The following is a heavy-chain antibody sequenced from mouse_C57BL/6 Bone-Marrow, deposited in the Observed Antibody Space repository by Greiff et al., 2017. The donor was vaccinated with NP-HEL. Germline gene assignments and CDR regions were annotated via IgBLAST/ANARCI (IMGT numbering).Heavy chain of an antibody. Sequence: VQLQQSGAELVRPGTSVKVSCKASGYAFTNYLIAWVKQRPGQGLEWIGVINPGSGGTNYNEKFKGKATLTADKSSSNDYMQLSSLTSEDSAVYFCARGGYYGSSYGWYFDVWGTGTTVTVSS. D-gene: IGHD1-1*01. CDR1: GYAFTNYL. CDR2: INPGSGGT. V-gene: IGHV1-54*01. J-gene: IGHJ1*03. CDR3: ARGGYYGSSYGWYFDV.